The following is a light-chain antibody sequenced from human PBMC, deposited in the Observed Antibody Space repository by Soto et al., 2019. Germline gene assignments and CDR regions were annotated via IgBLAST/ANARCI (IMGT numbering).Light chain of an antibody. CDR2: GVY. CDR1: QSVSSN. CDR3: QQYHSWPPRT. J-gene: IGKJ1*01. Sequence: EIVMTPPPPILSVSPGESATLSFRASQSVSSNLAWYQQKPGQAPRLLIYGVYTRAPGIPARFSGSGSGTEFTLTISSLQSEDFAVYYCQQYHSWPPRTFGQGTKVDIK. V-gene: IGKV3D-15*01.